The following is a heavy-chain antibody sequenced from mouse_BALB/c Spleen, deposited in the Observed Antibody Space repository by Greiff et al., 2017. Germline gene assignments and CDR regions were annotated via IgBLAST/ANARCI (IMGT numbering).Heavy chain of an antibody. Sequence: DVMLVESGGGLVKPGGSLKLSCAASGFAFSSYDMSWVRQTPEKRLEWVAYISSGGGSTYYPDTVKGRFTISRDNAKNTLYLQMSSLKSEDTAMYYCATLYLAYWGQGTLVTVSA. CDR2: ISSGGGST. CDR3: ATLYLAY. D-gene: IGHD2-3*01. CDR1: GFAFSSYD. V-gene: IGHV5-12-1*01. J-gene: IGHJ3*01.